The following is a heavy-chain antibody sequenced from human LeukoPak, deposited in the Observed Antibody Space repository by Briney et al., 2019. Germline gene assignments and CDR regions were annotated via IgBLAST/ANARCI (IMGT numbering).Heavy chain of an antibody. Sequence: ASVKVSCKASGHTFTGYYMHWVRQAPGQGLEWMGWINPNSGGTNYAQKFQGRVTMTRDTSISTAYMELSRLRSDDTAVYYCARVREGYGDYRYWGQGTLVTVSS. J-gene: IGHJ4*02. CDR3: ARVREGYGDYRY. V-gene: IGHV1-2*02. CDR2: INPNSGGT. D-gene: IGHD4-17*01. CDR1: GHTFTGYY.